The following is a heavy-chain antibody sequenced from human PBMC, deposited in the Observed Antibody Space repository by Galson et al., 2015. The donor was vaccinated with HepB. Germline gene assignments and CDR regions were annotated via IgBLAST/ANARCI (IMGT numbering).Heavy chain of an antibody. CDR3: ARGTGSSSSGFFDY. CDR1: GFTFSSYA. J-gene: IGHJ4*02. D-gene: IGHD6-6*01. V-gene: IGHV3-30-3*01. CDR2: ISYDGSHK. Sequence: SLRLSCAASGFTFSSYAMHWVRQAPGKGLEWVAVISYDGSHKYYADSAKGRFTISRDNSKNTLYLQMNSLRAGDTAVYYCARGTGSSSSGFFDYWGQGNLVTVSS.